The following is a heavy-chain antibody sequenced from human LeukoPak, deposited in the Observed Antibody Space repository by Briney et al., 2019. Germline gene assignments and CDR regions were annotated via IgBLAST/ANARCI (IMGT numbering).Heavy chain of an antibody. CDR1: GFTFSSYA. J-gene: IGHJ4*02. CDR2: ISSSGGST. D-gene: IGHD3-10*01. CDR3: AKEVRESAWFYLDY. V-gene: IGHV3-23*01. Sequence: GGSLRLSCAASGFTFSSYAMSWVRQAPGKGLEWVSAISSSGGSTYYADSVKGRFTTSRDNSRNTLYLQMDSLRAEDTAVYYCAKEVRESAWFYLDYWGQGTLATVSS.